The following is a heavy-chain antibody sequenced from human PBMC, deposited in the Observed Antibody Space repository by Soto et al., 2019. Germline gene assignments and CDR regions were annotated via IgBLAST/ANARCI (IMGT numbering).Heavy chain of an antibody. CDR2: ISYDGSNK. J-gene: IGHJ4*02. CDR3: ARGLAYCGGDCYHYFDY. V-gene: IGHV3-30-3*01. D-gene: IGHD2-21*02. CDR1: GFTFSSYA. Sequence: PGGSLRLSCAASGFTFSSYAMHWVRQAPGKGLEWVAVISYDGSNKYYADSVKGRFTISRDNSKNTLYLQMNSLRAEDTAVYYCARGLAYCGGDCYHYFDYWGQGTLVTVSS.